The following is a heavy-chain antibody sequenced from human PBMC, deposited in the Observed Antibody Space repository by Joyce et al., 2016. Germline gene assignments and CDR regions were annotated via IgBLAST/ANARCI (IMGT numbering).Heavy chain of an antibody. Sequence: QLHLQESGPGLVKPSETLSLPCTVSGGSISSSSYYWEWLRQPPGKGLEWIGNIYYSGSTYYNPSLKGRVTISVDTSKNQLSLKLSSVTAADTALYYCARVVGDATKKFDYWGQGTLVTVSS. CDR1: GGSISSSSYY. D-gene: IGHD2-2*01. J-gene: IGHJ4*02. CDR3: ARVVGDATKKFDY. V-gene: IGHV4-39*07. CDR2: IYYSGST.